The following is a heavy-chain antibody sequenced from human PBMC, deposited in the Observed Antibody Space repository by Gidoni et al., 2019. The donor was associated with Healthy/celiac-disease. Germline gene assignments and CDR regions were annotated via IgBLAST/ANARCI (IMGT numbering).Heavy chain of an antibody. V-gene: IGHV3-21*01. J-gene: IGHJ3*02. Sequence: EVQLVESGGGLVKPGGALRLSCSASGFTFGSYSMNWVRQAPGKGPELVSSISSSSSYIYYADSVKGRFTISRDNAKNSLYLQMNSLRAEDTAVYYCARVEEELRYFDWLKRVDAFDIWGQGTMVTVSS. D-gene: IGHD3-9*01. CDR3: ARVEEELRYFDWLKRVDAFDI. CDR2: ISSSSSYI. CDR1: GFTFGSYS.